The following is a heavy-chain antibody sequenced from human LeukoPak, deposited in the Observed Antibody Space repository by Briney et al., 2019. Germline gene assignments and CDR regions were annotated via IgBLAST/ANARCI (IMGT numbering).Heavy chain of an antibody. V-gene: IGHV4-38-2*02. J-gene: IGHJ3*02. CDR3: ARHDPPQIDAFDI. Sequence: PSETLSLTCSVSGYSISSGYFWGWIRQPPGKGLEWIGRIYHSGSTYYDPSLKSRVTISVDTSRNQFSLKLSSVTAADTAVYYCARHDPPQIDAFDIWGQGTMVTVSS. D-gene: IGHD3-16*01. CDR2: IYHSGST. CDR1: GYSISSGYF.